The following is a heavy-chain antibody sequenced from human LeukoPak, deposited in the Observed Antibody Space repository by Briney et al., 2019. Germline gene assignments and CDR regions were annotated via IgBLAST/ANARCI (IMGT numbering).Heavy chain of an antibody. D-gene: IGHD2-15*01. CDR1: GGSFSDYY. V-gene: IGHV4-34*01. Sequence: SETLSLTCAVYGGSFSDYYWSWIRQPPGKGLEWIGEINHSGSTNYNPSLKSRVTISVGTSKNHFSLKLSSVTAADTAVYYCARVVVAVGPDYWGQGTLVTVSS. CDR2: INHSGST. J-gene: IGHJ4*02. CDR3: ARVVVAVGPDY.